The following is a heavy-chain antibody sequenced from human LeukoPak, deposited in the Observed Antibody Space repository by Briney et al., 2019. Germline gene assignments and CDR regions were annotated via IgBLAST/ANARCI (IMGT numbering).Heavy chain of an antibody. CDR2: VSHNGPDK. CDR3: ARLKMATMAVDY. CDR1: GFTFSSYT. D-gene: IGHD5-24*01. Sequence: GGSLRLSCAASGFTFSSYTMHWVRQAPGKGLEWVAVVSHNGPDKYYADSVKGRFTISRDNSKNTLYLQMSSLRADDTAVYYCARLKMATMAVDYWGQGTLVTVSS. J-gene: IGHJ4*02. V-gene: IGHV3-30-3*01.